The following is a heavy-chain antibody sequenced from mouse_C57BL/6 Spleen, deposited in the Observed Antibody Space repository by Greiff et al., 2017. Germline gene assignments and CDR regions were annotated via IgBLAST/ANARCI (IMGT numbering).Heavy chain of an antibody. V-gene: IGHV1-59*01. Sequence: QVQLQQPGAELVRPGTSVKLSCKASGYTFTSYWMHWVKQRPGQGLEWIGVIDPSDSYTNYNQKFKGKATLTVDTSSSTAYMQLSSLTSEDSAVYYCARGDSSGDVHLWFAYWGQGTLVTVSA. J-gene: IGHJ3*01. CDR3: ARGDSSGDVHLWFAY. CDR2: IDPSDSYT. D-gene: IGHD3-2*02. CDR1: GYTFTSYW.